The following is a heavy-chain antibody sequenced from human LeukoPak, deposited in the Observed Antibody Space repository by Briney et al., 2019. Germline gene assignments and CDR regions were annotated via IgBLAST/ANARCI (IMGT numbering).Heavy chain of an antibody. D-gene: IGHD3-10*01. CDR2: INPSGGST. CDR3: AREGGVLWFGELGY. CDR1: GYTFISYY. V-gene: IGHV1-46*01. Sequence: ASVKVSCKASGYTFISYYMHWVRQAPGQGLEWMGIINPSGGSTSNAQRFQDRDTMTRDTSTSTVYMEPSNLRSEDTAVYFCAREGGVLWFGELGYWGQGTLVTVSS. J-gene: IGHJ4*02.